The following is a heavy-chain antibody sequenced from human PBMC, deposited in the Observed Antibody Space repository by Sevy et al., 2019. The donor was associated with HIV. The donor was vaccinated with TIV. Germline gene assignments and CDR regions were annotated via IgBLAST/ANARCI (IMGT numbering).Heavy chain of an antibody. CDR1: GFTFGDYA. CDR2: LKSKADGGTV. CDR3: TRWKGLQSIFDY. J-gene: IGHJ4*02. Sequence: GGSLRLSCTTSGFTFGDYAMNWVRQAPGKGLEWVAFLKSKADGGTVDHAASVKGRFTISRDDSKSIAYLQINDLKTEDTGVYYCTRWKGLQSIFDYWGQGALVTVSS. V-gene: IGHV3-49*04. D-gene: IGHD1-1*01.